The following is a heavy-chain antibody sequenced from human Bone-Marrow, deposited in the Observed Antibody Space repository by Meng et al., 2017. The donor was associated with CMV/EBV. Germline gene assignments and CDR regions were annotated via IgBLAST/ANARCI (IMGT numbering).Heavy chain of an antibody. CDR1: GFTFSSYG. V-gene: IGHV3-30*02. J-gene: IGHJ5*02. CDR2: IRWDGSDK. D-gene: IGHD3-3*01. Sequence: GGSLRLSCAASGFTFSSYGMHWVRQAPGKGLEWVSFIRWDGSDKFYGESLKGRFTVSRDNSKNTMYLQMTGLRAEDTAVYFCAKAPSNYDFWSGSASWGQGTVVTVSS. CDR3: AKAPSNYDFWSGSAS.